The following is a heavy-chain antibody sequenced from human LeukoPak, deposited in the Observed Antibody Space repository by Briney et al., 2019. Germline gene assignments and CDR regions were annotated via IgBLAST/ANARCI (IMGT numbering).Heavy chain of an antibody. Sequence: GGSLRLSCAASGFTFSSYAMSWVRQAPGKGLEWVSAISGSGGSTYYADSVKGRFTISRDNSKNTLYLQMNSLRAEDTAVYYCAKDRGQKGAMTTFDYWAREPWSPSPQ. CDR1: GFTFSSYA. J-gene: IGHJ4*02. CDR3: AKDRGQKGAMTTFDY. D-gene: IGHD1-26*01. V-gene: IGHV3-23*01. CDR2: ISGSGGST.